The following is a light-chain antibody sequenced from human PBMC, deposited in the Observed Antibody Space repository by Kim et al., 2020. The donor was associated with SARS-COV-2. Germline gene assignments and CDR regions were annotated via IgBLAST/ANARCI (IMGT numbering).Light chain of an antibody. CDR2: WAS. CDR1: QSVLYFSNNKNY. Sequence: EIVMTQSPDSLAESLGERATINCKSNQSVLYFSNNKNYLAWYQQKPGQPPKLLIYWASTRESGVPDRFSGSGSGTDFTLTISSLQAEDVAVYYCQQYYSTPYTFGQGTKLEI. V-gene: IGKV4-1*01. CDR3: QQYYSTPYT. J-gene: IGKJ2*01.